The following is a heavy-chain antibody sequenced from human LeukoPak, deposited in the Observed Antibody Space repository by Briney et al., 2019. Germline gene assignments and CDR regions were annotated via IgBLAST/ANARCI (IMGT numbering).Heavy chain of an antibody. Sequence: GASVKVSCKASGYTFTGYYMHWVRQAPGQGLEWMGWINPNSGGTNYAQKFQGRVTMTRDTSISTAYMELSRLRSDDTAVYYCAPGRGSQRGYYFDYWGQGTLVTVSS. V-gene: IGHV1-2*02. CDR2: INPNSGGT. J-gene: IGHJ4*02. CDR3: APGRGSQRGYYFDY. CDR1: GYTFTGYY. D-gene: IGHD3-16*01.